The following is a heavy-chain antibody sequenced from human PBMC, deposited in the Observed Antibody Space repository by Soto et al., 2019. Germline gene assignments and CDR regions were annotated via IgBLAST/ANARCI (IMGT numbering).Heavy chain of an antibody. CDR2: ISGSGGST. V-gene: IGHV3-23*01. J-gene: IGHJ4*02. Sequence: PGGSLRLSCAASGFTVSSNYMSLVRQAPGKGLEWVSDISGSGGSTYYADSVKGRFTISRDNSKNTLYLQMNSLRAEDTAVYFCAKLPQYETLIGYLNYFDYWGPGILVTVSS. CDR1: GFTVSSNY. D-gene: IGHD3-9*01. CDR3: AKLPQYETLIGYLNYFDY.